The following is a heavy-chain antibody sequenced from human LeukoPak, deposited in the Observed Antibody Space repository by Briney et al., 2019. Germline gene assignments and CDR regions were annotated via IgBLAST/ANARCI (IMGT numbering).Heavy chain of an antibody. J-gene: IGHJ4*02. Sequence: GGSLRLSCAASGFTFSSYSMNWVRQAPGKGLEWVSSISSSSSYIYYADSVKGRFTISRDNAKNSLYLQMNSLRAEDTAVYYCARNPLYGGYVSSGEYWGQGTLVTVSS. CDR2: ISSSSSYI. V-gene: IGHV3-21*01. D-gene: IGHD4-17*01. CDR1: GFTFSSYS. CDR3: ARNPLYGGYVSSGEY.